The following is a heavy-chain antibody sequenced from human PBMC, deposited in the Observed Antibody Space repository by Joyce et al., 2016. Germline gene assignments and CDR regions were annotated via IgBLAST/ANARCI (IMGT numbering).Heavy chain of an antibody. J-gene: IGHJ5*02. Sequence: EVQLVESGGGLVQPGGSLRLSCAASGFSFSGYWIHWVRQAPGKGLVWVSRMNTDGSSTRFADSVKGRCTISRDNAKNTLYLQMNSLRAEDTAVYYCVRGISARPGGPNWFDPWGQGTLVTVSS. CDR3: VRGISARPGGPNWFDP. CDR2: MNTDGSST. V-gene: IGHV3-74*01. D-gene: IGHD6-6*01. CDR1: GFSFSGYW.